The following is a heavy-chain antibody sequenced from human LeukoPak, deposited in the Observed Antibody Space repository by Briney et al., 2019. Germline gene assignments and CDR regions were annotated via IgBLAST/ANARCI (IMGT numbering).Heavy chain of an antibody. Sequence: ASVKLSCKASGYTFTSYYKHWVRQAPGPGLELMGIINPSGGSTSYAQQFQDRLTIISGNSTNTVYTELRSLISADPAAYYCETGVTCGADCYTLNDYWGQGTLVTVSS. V-gene: IGHV1-46*01. CDR3: ETGVTCGADCYTLNDY. J-gene: IGHJ4*02. D-gene: IGHD2-21*02. CDR1: GYTFTSYY. CDR2: INPSGGST.